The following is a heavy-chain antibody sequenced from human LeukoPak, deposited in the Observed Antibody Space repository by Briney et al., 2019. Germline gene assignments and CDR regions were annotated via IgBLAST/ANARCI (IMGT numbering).Heavy chain of an antibody. V-gene: IGHV4-30-4*08. J-gene: IGHJ6*03. CDR1: GGSINGGDYY. CDR2: IWHSGTT. Sequence: SETLSLTCTVSGGSINGGDYYWSWIRQPPGKGLEWIGYIWHSGTTYYNSSLMSRIIISVDMPKNQFSLKLSSVTAADTAVYYCPRDRVYCSNGVCYTRYMDVWGKGTTVTVSS. CDR3: PRDRVYCSNGVCYTRYMDV. D-gene: IGHD2-8*01.